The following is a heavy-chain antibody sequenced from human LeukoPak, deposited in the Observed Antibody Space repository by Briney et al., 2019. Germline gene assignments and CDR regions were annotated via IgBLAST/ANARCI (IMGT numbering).Heavy chain of an antibody. V-gene: IGHV3-30-3*01. CDR3: ARGNWFDP. CDR2: ISYDGSNK. Sequence: GRSLRLSRAASGFTFSSYAMHWVRQAPGKGLEWVAVISYDGSNKNYADSVKGRFTIPRDNSKNTLYVQMNSLRAEDTAVYYCARGNWFDPWGQGTLVTVSS. J-gene: IGHJ5*02. CDR1: GFTFSSYA.